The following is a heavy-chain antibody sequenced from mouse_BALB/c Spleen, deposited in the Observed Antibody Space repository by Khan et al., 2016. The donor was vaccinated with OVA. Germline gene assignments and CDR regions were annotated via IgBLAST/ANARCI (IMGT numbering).Heavy chain of an antibody. J-gene: IGHJ3*01. CDR1: GFTFSNYG. CDR2: ISSGDTN. Sequence: EVQLVESGGGLVKPGGSLKLSCAASGFTFSNYGVSWVRQTPEKRLEWVASISSGDTNYYPDSVMGRFTISSDNARNILYLQMSSLRSEDTAMYYCARDYWFAYWGQGTLVTVSA. V-gene: IGHV5-6-5*01. CDR3: ARDYWFAY.